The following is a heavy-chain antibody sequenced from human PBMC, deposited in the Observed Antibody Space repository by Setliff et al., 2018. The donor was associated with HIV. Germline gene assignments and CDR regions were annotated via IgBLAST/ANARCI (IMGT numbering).Heavy chain of an antibody. Sequence: ASVKVSCKASGYTFTNYAIHWVRQAPGQGLEWMGWINAGNGNTESSKKFQGRVTITSETSATTAYMELSSLTPEDTAIYFCARALSYGSGTYSAAGFWGQGTLVTVSS. V-gene: IGHV1-3*01. CDR1: GYTFTNYA. D-gene: IGHD3-10*01. CDR3: ARALSYGSGTYSAAGF. J-gene: IGHJ4*02. CDR2: INAGNGNT.